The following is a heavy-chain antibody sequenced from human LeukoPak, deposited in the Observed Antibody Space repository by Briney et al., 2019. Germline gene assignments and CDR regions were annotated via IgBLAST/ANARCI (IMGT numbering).Heavy chain of an antibody. CDR3: ARVPVVGATPSGFDY. Sequence: GGSLRLSCAASGFTFSSYAMSWVRQAPGKGLEWVAVISYDGSNKYYADSVKGRFTISRDNSKNTLYLQMNSLRAEDTAVYYCARVPVVGATPSGFDYWGQGTLVTVSS. CDR2: ISYDGSNK. V-gene: IGHV3-30-3*01. D-gene: IGHD1-26*01. CDR1: GFTFSSYA. J-gene: IGHJ4*02.